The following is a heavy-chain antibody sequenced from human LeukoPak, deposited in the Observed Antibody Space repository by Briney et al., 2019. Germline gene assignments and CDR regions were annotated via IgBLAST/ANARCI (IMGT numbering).Heavy chain of an antibody. D-gene: IGHD3-22*01. CDR3: AISRYYAFDY. CDR2: INQDGSEK. CDR1: GFNFRSFW. V-gene: IGHV3-7*02. Sequence: GGSLRLSCVASGFNFRSFWMSWLRQAPGKGLEWVANINQDGSEKYYVGSVQGRFTISRDNAKNSMFLQMNSLRAEDTAVYYCAISRYYAFDYWGQGSLVTVSS. J-gene: IGHJ4*02.